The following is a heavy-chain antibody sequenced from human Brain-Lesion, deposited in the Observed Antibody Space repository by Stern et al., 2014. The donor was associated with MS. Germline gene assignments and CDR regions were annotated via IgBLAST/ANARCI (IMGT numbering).Heavy chain of an antibody. CDR3: AEGGSYGFVY. J-gene: IGHJ4*02. D-gene: IGHD4-17*01. CDR2: ITPFTGNT. Sequence: QVQLVQSGAEVKKTGSSVKVSCQASGNTFTNRYLHWVLKAPGQALEWMGWITPFTGNTNYAQNFQDRFTITMDRSMSTAYMDLSSLRSDDTAIYFCAEGGSYGFVYWGQGTLVTVSS. CDR1: GNTFTNRY. V-gene: IGHV1-45*02.